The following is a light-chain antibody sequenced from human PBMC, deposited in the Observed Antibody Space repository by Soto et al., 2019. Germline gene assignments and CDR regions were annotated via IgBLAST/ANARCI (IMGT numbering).Light chain of an antibody. CDR3: QQTFHSPRT. V-gene: IGKV3-11*01. CDR2: DAS. CDR1: LSVSVY. Sequence: VVLTQSPATLSLSPGERATLSCRTSLSVSVYLDWYQQKPGQAPRLLISDASNRATGIPARFSGSGSGTDFTLTISRVEPEDSAVYYCQQTFHSPRTFGQGTRLEIK. J-gene: IGKJ2*01.